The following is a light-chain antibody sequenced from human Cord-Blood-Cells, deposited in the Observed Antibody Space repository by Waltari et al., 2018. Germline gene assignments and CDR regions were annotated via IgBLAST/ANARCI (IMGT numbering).Light chain of an antibody. CDR3: SSYTSSSKV. CDR1: SSDVGGYNY. CDR2: DGS. V-gene: IGLV2-14*01. J-gene: IGLJ3*02. Sequence: QSALTQPASVSGSPGQSITISCTGTSSDVGGYNYVSWYQQHPGKAPKLMIYDGSKRPPGVSTRFSGSKSGHPASLTISGLQAEDEADYYCSSYTSSSKVFGGGTKLTVL.